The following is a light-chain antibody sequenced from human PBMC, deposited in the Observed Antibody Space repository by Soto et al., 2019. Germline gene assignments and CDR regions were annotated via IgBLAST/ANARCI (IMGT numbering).Light chain of an antibody. V-gene: IGKV3-15*01. J-gene: IGKJ2*01. CDR2: GTS. Sequence: EVVMTQSPATLSVSPGERATLSCRASQSVSSNLAWYQHKPGQAPRLLIYGTSNRAAGVPARFSGSGSGTEFTLTISILQSEDFAVYYCQQYNNWPPEGTFGQGTNLEIK. CDR1: QSVSSN. CDR3: QQYNNWPPEGT.